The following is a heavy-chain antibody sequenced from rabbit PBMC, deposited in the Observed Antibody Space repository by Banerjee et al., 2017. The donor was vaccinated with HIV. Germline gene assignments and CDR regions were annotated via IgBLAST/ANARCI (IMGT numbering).Heavy chain of an antibody. Sequence: QEQLEESGGDLVKPEGSLTLTCTASGFSFSSSYWICWVRQAPGKGLEWIACIYAGSSGSTYYASWAKGRFTITRSTSLNTVTLQVTSLTAADTATYFCARDAGIRSAYLDAFNLWGPGTLVTVS. CDR3: ARDAGIRSAYLDAFNL. J-gene: IGHJ4*01. D-gene: IGHD1-1*01. V-gene: IGHV1S45*01. CDR1: GFSFSSSYW. CDR2: IYAGSSGST.